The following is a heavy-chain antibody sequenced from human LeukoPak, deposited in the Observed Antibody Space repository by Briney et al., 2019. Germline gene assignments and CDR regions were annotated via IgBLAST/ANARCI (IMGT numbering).Heavy chain of an antibody. D-gene: IGHD2-8*01. CDR1: GGSFTGYY. V-gene: IGHV4-34*01. J-gene: IGHJ4*02. Sequence: SETLSLTCAVYGGSFTGYYWSWIRQPPGKGLEWIGEINHSGSTNYNPPLTSRVTIQVDKSKNQFSLKVISVPAADTAVYYCAGPRQYCTNGVCPLGYWGQGTLVTVSS. CDR2: INHSGST. CDR3: AGPRQYCTNGVCPLGY.